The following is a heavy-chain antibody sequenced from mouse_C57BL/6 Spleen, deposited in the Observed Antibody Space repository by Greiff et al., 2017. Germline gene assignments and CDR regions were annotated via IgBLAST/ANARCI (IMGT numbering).Heavy chain of an antibody. J-gene: IGHJ3*01. CDR1: GYTFTSYW. CDR2: IDPSDSYT. V-gene: IGHV1-69*01. CDR3: ARYRGTAQAGFAY. D-gene: IGHD3-2*02. Sequence: QVQLQQPGAELVMPGASVKLSCKASGYTFTSYWMHWVKQRPGQGLERIGEIDPSDSYTNYNQKFKGKSTLTVDKSSSTAYMQLSSLTSEDSAVYYCARYRGTAQAGFAYWGQGTLVTVSA.